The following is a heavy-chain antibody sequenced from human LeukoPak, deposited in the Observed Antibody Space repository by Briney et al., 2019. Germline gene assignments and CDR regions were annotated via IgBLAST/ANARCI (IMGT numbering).Heavy chain of an antibody. D-gene: IGHD3-9*01. Sequence: SETLSLACTVSGGSISSSSYYWGWIRQPPGKGLEWIGSIYYSGSTYYNPSLKSRVTISVDTSKNQFSLELSSVTAADTAVYYCARLPLSDDYDILTGYPTPYGMDVWGQGTTVTVSS. CDR2: IYYSGST. CDR3: ARLPLSDDYDILTGYPTPYGMDV. CDR1: GGSISSSSYY. J-gene: IGHJ6*02. V-gene: IGHV4-39*01.